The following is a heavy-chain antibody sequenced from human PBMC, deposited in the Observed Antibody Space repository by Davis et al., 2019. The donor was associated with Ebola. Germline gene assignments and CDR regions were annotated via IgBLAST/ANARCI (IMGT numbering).Heavy chain of an antibody. D-gene: IGHD3-3*01. CDR3: ARPHGIFGNEYYFDY. CDR2: IYPGDSDT. V-gene: IGHV5-51*01. Sequence: GESLKISCKGSGYLFTSYWIGWVRQMPGKGLEWMGIIYPGDSDTRYSPSFQGQVTIAADKSISTAYLQWSSLKASDTAMYYCARPHGIFGNEYYFDYWGQGTLVTVSS. CDR1: GYLFTSYW. J-gene: IGHJ4*02.